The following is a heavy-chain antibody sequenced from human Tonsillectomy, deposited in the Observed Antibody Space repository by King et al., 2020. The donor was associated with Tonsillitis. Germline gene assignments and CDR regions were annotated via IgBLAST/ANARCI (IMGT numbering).Heavy chain of an antibody. CDR3: ARSQYYYDTSGYLYFDY. D-gene: IGHD3-22*01. J-gene: IGHJ4*02. CDR2: IYYSGST. Sequence: QLQESGPGLVKPSETLSLTCTVSGGSISSYYWSWIRQPPGKGLEWIGYIYYSGSTNYNPSLKSRVTISVDTSKNQFSLKLSSVTAADTAVYYCARSQYYYDTSGYLYFDYWGQGTLVTVSS. CDR1: GGSISSYY. V-gene: IGHV4-59*01.